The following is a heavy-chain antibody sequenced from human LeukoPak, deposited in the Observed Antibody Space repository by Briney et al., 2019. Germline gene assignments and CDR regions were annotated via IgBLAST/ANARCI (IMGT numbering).Heavy chain of an antibody. Sequence: SETLSLTCTVSGGSISSSSYYWGWIRQPPGKGLEWIGSIYYSGSTYYNPSLKSRVTISVDTSKNQFSLKLSSVTAADTAVYYCAKVDPYNWGQGTLVTVSS. CDR3: AKVDPYN. CDR2: IYYSGST. D-gene: IGHD1-1*01. J-gene: IGHJ4*02. CDR1: GGSISSSSYY. V-gene: IGHV4-39*07.